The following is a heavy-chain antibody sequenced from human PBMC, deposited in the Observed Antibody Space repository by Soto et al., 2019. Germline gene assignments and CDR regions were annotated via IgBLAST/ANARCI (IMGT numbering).Heavy chain of an antibody. J-gene: IGHJ6*02. V-gene: IGHV4-31*03. Sequence: QVQLQESGPGLVKPSQTLSLTCTVSGGSICSGGYYWSWIRQHPGKGLEWIGYIYYRGSTYYNPSLKSRVTISVDTSKNRFSLKLSSVTAADTAVYYCARDILAAAAGYYYGMDVWGQGTTVTVSS. CDR2: IYYRGST. CDR3: ARDILAAAAGYYYGMDV. CDR1: GGSICSGGYY. D-gene: IGHD6-13*01.